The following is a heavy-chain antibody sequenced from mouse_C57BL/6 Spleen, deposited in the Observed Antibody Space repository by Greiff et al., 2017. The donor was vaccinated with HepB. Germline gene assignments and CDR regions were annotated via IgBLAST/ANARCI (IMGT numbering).Heavy chain of an antibody. D-gene: IGHD1-1*01. CDR3: ATYYGSSTWFAY. J-gene: IGHJ3*01. Sequence: EVKLEESGAELVKPGASVKLSCTASGFNIKDYYMHWVKQRTEQGLEWIGRIDPEDGETKYAPKFQGKATITADTSSNTAYLQLSSLTSEDTAVYYCATYYGSSTWFAYWGQGTLVTVSA. V-gene: IGHV14-2*01. CDR2: IDPEDGET. CDR1: GFNIKDYY.